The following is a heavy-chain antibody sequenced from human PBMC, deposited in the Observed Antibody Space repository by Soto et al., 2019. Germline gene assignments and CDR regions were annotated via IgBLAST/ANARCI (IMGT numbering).Heavy chain of an antibody. CDR2: VIPLFDTA. Sequence: QVQVVQSGAEGKKPGSSGKVSCKVSGGIFTNTAISWVRQAPGHGLERLGGVIPLFDTAYYAQIFRGRLRIPAYGATTTTYMELSGRTSADTAVYFWASGGHTDGYRVSHGMDIWGKEPTVTVSA. D-gene: IGHD5-18*01. V-gene: IGHV1-69*01. CDR3: ASGGHTDGYRVSHGMDI. CDR1: GGIFTNTA. J-gene: IGHJ6*04.